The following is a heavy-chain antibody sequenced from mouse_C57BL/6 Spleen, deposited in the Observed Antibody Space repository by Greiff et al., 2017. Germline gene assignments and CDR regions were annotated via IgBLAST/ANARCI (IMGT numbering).Heavy chain of an antibody. CDR1: GFTFSSYA. CDR2: ISDGGSYT. V-gene: IGHV5-4*03. Sequence: EVKLMESGGGLVKPGGSLKLSCAASGFTFSSYAMSWVRQTPEKRLEWVATISDGGSYTYYPDNVKGRFTISRDNAKNNLYLQMSHLKSEDTAMYYCARGGYGSSSSAWFAYWGQGTLVTVSA. J-gene: IGHJ3*01. CDR3: ARGGYGSSSSAWFAY. D-gene: IGHD1-1*01.